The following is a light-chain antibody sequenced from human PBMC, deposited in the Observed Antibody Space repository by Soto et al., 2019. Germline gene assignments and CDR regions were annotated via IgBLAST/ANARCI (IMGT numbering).Light chain of an antibody. J-gene: IGKJ1*01. CDR1: QGISSW. CDR2: AAS. CDR3: QQSFGTTWT. Sequence: DIQMTQSPASVSASVGDRVTITCRASQGISSWLAWYQQKPGKAPKLLIYAASSLQSGVPSRFSGGGSATDFTLTISSLQPEDFATYYCQQSFGTTWTFGRGTKVDIK. V-gene: IGKV1-12*01.